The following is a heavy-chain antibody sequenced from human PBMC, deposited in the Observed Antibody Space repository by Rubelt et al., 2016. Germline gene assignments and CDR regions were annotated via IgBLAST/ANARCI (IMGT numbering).Heavy chain of an antibody. CDR2: INPYSGVT. J-gene: IGHJ5*02. CDR1: GYAFTGDY. Sequence: QVQLVQSGAEVQKPGASVKVSCKASGYAFTGDYIHWVRQAPGQGLEWMGRINPYSGVTDYAQKFQSRVTMTRATSISPAYMQLGSLRSDDTAVYYCARDGKFDPWGQGTLVFVSS. V-gene: IGHV1-2*06. CDR3: ARDGKFDP.